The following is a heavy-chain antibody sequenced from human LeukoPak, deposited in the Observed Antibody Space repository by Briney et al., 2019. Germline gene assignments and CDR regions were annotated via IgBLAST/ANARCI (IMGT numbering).Heavy chain of an antibody. CDR2: IYSGDSDT. J-gene: IGHJ4*02. Sequence: GGSLKSSCKGSGYSFSNCCIGCGRQMAGRGLEWMGIIYSGDSDTRYSPSFEGQVPISADKSISTAYLQWSSLKASDTAMYYCARHSTMVRGSDWGQGTLVTVSS. CDR3: ARHSTMVRGSD. D-gene: IGHD3-10*01. CDR1: GYSFSNCC. V-gene: IGHV5-51*01.